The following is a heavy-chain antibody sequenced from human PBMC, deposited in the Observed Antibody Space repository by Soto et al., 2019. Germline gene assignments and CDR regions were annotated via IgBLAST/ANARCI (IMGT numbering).Heavy chain of an antibody. D-gene: IGHD3-10*01. Sequence: LETLSHTWAVASGSSSSSNWWSWVRQTPGKGLEWIGEIYHSGSTNYNPSLKSRVTISVDKSKNQFSLKLSSVTAADTAVYYCAREREGYYGSGSLSDYMDVWGKGTTVTVSS. J-gene: IGHJ6*03. CDR3: AREREGYYGSGSLSDYMDV. CDR2: IYHSGST. CDR1: SGSSSSSNW. V-gene: IGHV4-4*02.